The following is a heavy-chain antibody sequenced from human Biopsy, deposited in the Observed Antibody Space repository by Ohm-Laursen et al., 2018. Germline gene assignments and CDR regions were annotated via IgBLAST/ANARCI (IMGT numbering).Heavy chain of an antibody. CDR2: IYYRGNT. CDR3: ARRPPLRGFAFDV. D-gene: IGHD3-10*01. Sequence: SETLSLTCSVSGDSTTSYFWNWIRQAPGKGLEWIGNIYYRGNTNYSPSLKGRATISLDSPKNQFSLNLNSVTATDTAVYYCARRPPLRGFAFDVWGQGTVVTVS. CDR1: GDSTTSYF. V-gene: IGHV4-59*08. J-gene: IGHJ3*01.